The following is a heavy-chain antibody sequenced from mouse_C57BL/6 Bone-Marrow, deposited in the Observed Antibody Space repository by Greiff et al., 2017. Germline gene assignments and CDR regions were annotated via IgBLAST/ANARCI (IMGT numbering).Heavy chain of an antibody. CDR1: GYTFTSYW. Sequence: VQLQQPGAELVRPGTSVKLSCKASGYTFTSYWMHWVKQRPGQGLEWIGVIDPSDSYTNSNQKFKGKATLTVDTSSSTAYMQLSSLTSEASAVYYCARGNRSYDGCAYWGQGTLVTVSA. CDR2: IDPSDSYT. J-gene: IGHJ3*01. CDR3: ARGNRSYDGCAY. V-gene: IGHV1-59*01. D-gene: IGHD2-12*01.